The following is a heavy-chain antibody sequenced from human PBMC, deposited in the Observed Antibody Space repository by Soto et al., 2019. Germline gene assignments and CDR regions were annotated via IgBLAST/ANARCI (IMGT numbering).Heavy chain of an antibody. V-gene: IGHV4-59*08. CDR1: GGSIRSYY. Sequence: QVQLQESGPGLVKPSETLSLTCTVSGGSIRSYYWSWIRQPPGKGLEWIGYIYYSGSTNYNPSLKSGVTISVDTSKNQFSLKLSSVTAADTAVYYCARHWGFWADFWGQGTLVTVSS. D-gene: IGHD3-16*01. CDR2: IYYSGST. J-gene: IGHJ4*02. CDR3: ARHWGFWADF.